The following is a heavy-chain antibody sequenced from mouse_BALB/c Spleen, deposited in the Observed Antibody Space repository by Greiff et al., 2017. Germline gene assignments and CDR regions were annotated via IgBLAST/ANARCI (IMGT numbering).Heavy chain of an antibody. CDR2: IYPGDGST. J-gene: IGHJ1*01. Sequence: VQLQQSGPELVKPGASVKMSCKASGYTFTSYYIHWVKQRPGQGLEWIGWIYPGDGSTKYNEKFKGKTTLTADKSSSTAYMLLSSLTSEDSAIYFGASGSSWWYFDVWGAGTTVTVSS. CDR1: GYTFTSYY. D-gene: IGHD1-1*01. CDR3: ASGSSWWYFDV. V-gene: IGHV1S56*01.